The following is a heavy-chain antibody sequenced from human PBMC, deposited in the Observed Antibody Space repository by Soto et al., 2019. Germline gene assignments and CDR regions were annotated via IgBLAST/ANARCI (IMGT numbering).Heavy chain of an antibody. V-gene: IGHV4-4*02. CDR3: ARGYSGSYSNYYYYYMEV. CDR1: SGSISSSNW. D-gene: IGHD3-10*01. J-gene: IGHJ6*03. CDR2: IYHSGST. Sequence: SSDTLSLTRAFSSGSISSSNWWRWVRQPPGKGLEWIGGIYHSGSTNYNPSLKSRVTISVDKSKNQFSLKLSSVTAADTAVYYCARGYSGSYSNYYYYYMEVWGKGTTVTVSS.